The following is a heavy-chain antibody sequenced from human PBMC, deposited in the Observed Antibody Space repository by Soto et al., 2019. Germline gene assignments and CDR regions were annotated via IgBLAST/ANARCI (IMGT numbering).Heavy chain of an antibody. V-gene: IGHV4-61*01. Sequence: SETLSLTCTVSGGSVSSGSYYWSWIRQPPGKGLEWIGYIYYSGSTNYNPSLKSRVTISVDTSKNQFSLKLSSVTAADTAVYYCARDTAMVPYYYYYGMDVWGQGTTVTVSS. CDR2: IYYSGST. CDR1: GGSVSSGSYY. CDR3: ARDTAMVPYYYYYGMDV. D-gene: IGHD5-18*01. J-gene: IGHJ6*02.